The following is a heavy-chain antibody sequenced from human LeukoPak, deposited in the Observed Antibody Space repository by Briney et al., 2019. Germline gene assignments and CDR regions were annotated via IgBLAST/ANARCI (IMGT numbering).Heavy chain of an antibody. V-gene: IGHV1-2*02. J-gene: IGHJ3*02. CDR3: ARDPSSPQWELLFLAAFDI. D-gene: IGHD1-26*01. CDR2: INPNSGGT. CDR1: GYTFTSYG. Sequence: GASVKVSCKASGYTFTSYGISWVRQAPGQGLEWMGWINPNSGGTNYAQKFQGRVTMTRDTSISTAYMELSRLRSDDTAVYYCARDPSSPQWELLFLAAFDIWGQGTMVTVSS.